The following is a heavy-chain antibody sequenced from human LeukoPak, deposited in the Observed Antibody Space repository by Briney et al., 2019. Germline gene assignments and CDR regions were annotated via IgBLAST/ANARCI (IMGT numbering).Heavy chain of an antibody. J-gene: IGHJ4*02. CDR1: GYTLTELS. CDR3: ATAYSSGWYGADRPVDY. CDR2: FDPEDGET. D-gene: IGHD6-19*01. Sequence: EASVKVSCKVSGYTLTELSMHWVRQAPGKGLEWMGGFDPEDGETIYAQKFQGRVTMTEDTSTDTAYMELSSLRSEDTAVYYCATAYSSGWYGADRPVDYWGQGTLVTVSS. V-gene: IGHV1-24*01.